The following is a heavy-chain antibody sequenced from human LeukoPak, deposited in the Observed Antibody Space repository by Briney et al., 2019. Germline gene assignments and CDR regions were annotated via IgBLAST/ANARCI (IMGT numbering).Heavy chain of an antibody. D-gene: IGHD3-10*01. V-gene: IGHV3-21*01. J-gene: IGHJ6*02. CDR2: ISSSSSYI. CDR1: GFTFSSYS. Sequence: GGSLRLSCAASGFTFSSYSMNWVRQAPGKGLEWVSSISSSSSYIYYADSVKGRFTISRDNAKNSLYLQMNSLRAEDTAVYYCARMWVVRGVNYHYGMDVWGQGTTVTVSS. CDR3: ARMWVVRGVNYHYGMDV.